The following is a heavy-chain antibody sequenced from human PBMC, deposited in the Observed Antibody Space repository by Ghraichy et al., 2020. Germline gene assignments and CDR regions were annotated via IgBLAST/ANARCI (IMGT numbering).Heavy chain of an antibody. V-gene: IGHV4-59*08. D-gene: IGHD3-10*01. CDR1: GGSISRDY. Sequence: SQTLSLTCNVSGGSISRDYWNWIRQPPGKTLEWIGYVFYTGATKYSPSLESRVTVSMDTSKNQFSLTLRSVSVADTAVYYCARLRGFDLDYWGQGTVVTVS. CDR3: ARLRGFDLDY. J-gene: IGHJ4*02. CDR2: VFYTGAT.